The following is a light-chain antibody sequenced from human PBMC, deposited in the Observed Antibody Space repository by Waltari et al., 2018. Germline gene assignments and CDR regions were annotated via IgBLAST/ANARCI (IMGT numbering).Light chain of an antibody. CDR3: FSYAGRATGV. CDR2: EGS. CDR1: SRAFGKYNL. V-gene: IGLV2-23*01. Sequence: QSALPQPASVSGSPGQSITISCTGTSRAFGKYNLVSWYQQHPGQAPKLMIYEGSQRPSGVSDRFSGSKSGNTASLTISGLQAEDEADYYCFSYAGRATGVFGGGTKLTVL. J-gene: IGLJ2*01.